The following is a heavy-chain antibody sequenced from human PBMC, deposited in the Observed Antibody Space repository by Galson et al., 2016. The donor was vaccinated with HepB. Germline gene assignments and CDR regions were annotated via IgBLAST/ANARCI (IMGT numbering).Heavy chain of an antibody. D-gene: IGHD3-16*01. Sequence: SVKVSCKASGGVFNIYAISWVRQAPGQGLEWMGGIMPLSMTANYAPKFQGRVTITADESTSAAYMELSSLTSEDTAVYYCARVGPATIYDYVWATSLLDPFDIWGQGTMVSVSS. CDR2: IMPLSMTA. CDR3: ARVGPATIYDYVWATSLLDPFDI. J-gene: IGHJ3*02. CDR1: GGVFNIYA. V-gene: IGHV1-69*13.